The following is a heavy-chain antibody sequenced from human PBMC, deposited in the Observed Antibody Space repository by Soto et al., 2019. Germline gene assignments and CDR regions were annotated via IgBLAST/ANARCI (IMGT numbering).Heavy chain of an antibody. CDR2: IRYDGTEK. D-gene: IGHD1-26*01. CDR1: GFIFSSFA. CDR3: ARDFTQVGPLDF. J-gene: IGHJ4*02. V-gene: IGHV3-33*01. Sequence: GGSLRLSCAASGFIFSSFALHWVRQSPGKGLEWVAVIRYDGTEKYNGDSVKGRFTISRDNSKNTVYLEMTSLKAEDTAVYYCARDFTQVGPLDFWGQGTLVTVSS.